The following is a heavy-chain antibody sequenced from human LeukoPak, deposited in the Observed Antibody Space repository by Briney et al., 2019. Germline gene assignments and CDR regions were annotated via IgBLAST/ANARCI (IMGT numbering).Heavy chain of an antibody. CDR1: GFTFSSYA. V-gene: IGHV3-30-3*01. Sequence: GRSLRLSCAASGFTFSSYAMHWVRQAPGKGLEWVAVISYDGSNKYYADSVKGRFTISRDNSKNTLYLQMNSLRAEDTAVYHCARAYSYGGFDYWGQGTLVTVSS. CDR2: ISYDGSNK. D-gene: IGHD5-18*01. J-gene: IGHJ4*02. CDR3: ARAYSYGGFDY.